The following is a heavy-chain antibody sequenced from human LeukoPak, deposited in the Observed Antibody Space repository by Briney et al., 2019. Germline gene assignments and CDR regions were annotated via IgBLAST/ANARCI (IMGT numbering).Heavy chain of an antibody. D-gene: IGHD4-23*01. V-gene: IGHV1-2*02. CDR2: INPNSGGT. CDR1: GYTFTGYY. J-gene: IGHJ6*03. CDR3: ARDTVVTPRYYYYYMDV. Sequence: ASVKVSCKASGYTFTGYYMHWVRQAPGQGLEWMGWINPNSGGTNYAQKFQGRVTTTRDTSISTAYMELSRLRSDDTAVYYCARDTVVTPRYYYYYMDVWGKGTTVTVSS.